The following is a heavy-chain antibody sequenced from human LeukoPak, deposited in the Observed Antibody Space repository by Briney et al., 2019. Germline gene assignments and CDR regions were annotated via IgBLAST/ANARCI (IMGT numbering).Heavy chain of an antibody. J-gene: IGHJ4*02. D-gene: IGHD2-15*01. CDR2: ISWDGGST. V-gene: IGHV3-43*01. Sequence: GGSLRLSCAASGFTFDDYTMHWVRQAPGKGLEWVSLISWDGGSTYYADSVKGRFTISRDNSKNSLYLQMNSLRTEDTALYYCAKDLGSGGSWNYFDYWGQGTLVTVSS. CDR3: AKDLGSGGSWNYFDY. CDR1: GFTFDDYT.